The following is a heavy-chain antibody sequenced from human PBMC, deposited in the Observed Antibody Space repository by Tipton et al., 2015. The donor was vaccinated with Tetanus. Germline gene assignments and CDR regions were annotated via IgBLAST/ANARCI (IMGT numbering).Heavy chain of an antibody. D-gene: IGHD1-26*01. Sequence: TLSLTCSVSGGSISSGDYFWSWIRQLPGKGLEWIGNVYSSGSTYYNPSLKGRVTISVDTSTTQFSLRLNSVTAADTAIYYCARDHRLSASYAGWFDPWGQGTLVTVSS. CDR2: VYSSGST. CDR1: GGSISSGDYF. J-gene: IGHJ5*02. CDR3: ARDHRLSASYAGWFDP. V-gene: IGHV4-61*08.